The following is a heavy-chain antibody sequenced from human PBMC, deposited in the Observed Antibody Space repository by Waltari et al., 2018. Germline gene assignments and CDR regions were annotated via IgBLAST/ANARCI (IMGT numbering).Heavy chain of an antibody. CDR2: RNPNSGNT. CDR1: GYTFTSYD. V-gene: IGHV1-8*01. CDR3: ARWVSQLVPFDY. Sequence: QVQLVQSGAEVKKPGASVKVSCKASGYTFTSYDINWVRQATGQGLEWMGWRNPNSGNTGYAQKLQGRVTMTRNTSISTAYMELSSLRSEDTAVYYCARWVSQLVPFDYWGQGTLVTVSS. D-gene: IGHD6-6*01. J-gene: IGHJ4*02.